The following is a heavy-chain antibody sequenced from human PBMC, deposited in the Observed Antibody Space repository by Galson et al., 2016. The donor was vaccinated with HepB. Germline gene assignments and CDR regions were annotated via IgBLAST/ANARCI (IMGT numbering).Heavy chain of an antibody. CDR1: GGSISGSVYY. CDR2: IYYTGST. J-gene: IGHJ4*02. CDR3: ARPFLDNGDRDF. Sequence: SETLSLTCTVSGGSISGSVYYWGWIRQSLGKTLELIGTIYYTGSTYYNPSLKSRVTMSVDTSKNQFSLKLRSVTAADTASYYCARPFLDNGDRDFWGQGILVTVSS. V-gene: IGHV4-39*01. D-gene: IGHD4-17*01.